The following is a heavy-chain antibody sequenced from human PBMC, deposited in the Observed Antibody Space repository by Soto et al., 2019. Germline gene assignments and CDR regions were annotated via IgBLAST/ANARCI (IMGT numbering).Heavy chain of an antibody. V-gene: IGHV1-3*01. Sequence: ASVKVSCKASGYTFTSYAMHWVRQAPGQRLEWMGWINAGNGNTKYSQKFQGRVTITRDTSASTAYMELSSLRSDDTDVYYRARGTHNWNYGWFDPWGQGTLVTVSS. CDR1: GYTFTSYA. CDR3: ARGTHNWNYGWFDP. D-gene: IGHD1-7*01. J-gene: IGHJ5*02. CDR2: INAGNGNT.